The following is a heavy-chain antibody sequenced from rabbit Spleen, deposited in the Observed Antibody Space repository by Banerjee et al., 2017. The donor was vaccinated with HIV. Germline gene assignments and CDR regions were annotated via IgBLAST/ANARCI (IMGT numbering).Heavy chain of an antibody. CDR2: IDIVTGKS. Sequence: QEQLVESGGGLVQPEGSLTLTCKASGFTFSSYWMCWVRQAPGKGLEWIGCIDIVTGKSVYASWAKGRFTMSRTSSTTVTLQMTSLTAADTATYFCARDLVAVIGWNFNLWGQGTLVPS. D-gene: IGHD1-1*01. CDR3: ARDLVAVIGWNFNL. J-gene: IGHJ4*01. V-gene: IGHV1S45*01. CDR1: GFTFSSYW.